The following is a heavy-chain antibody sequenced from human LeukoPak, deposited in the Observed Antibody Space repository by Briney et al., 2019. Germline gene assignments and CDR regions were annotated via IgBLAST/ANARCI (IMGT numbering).Heavy chain of an antibody. D-gene: IGHD3-9*01. CDR1: GGSFSGYY. J-gene: IGHJ4*02. CDR2: INHSGST. CDR3: ARSKTYYDILTGYAYPFDY. Sequence: PSETLSLTCAVYGGSFSGYYWSWIRQPPGKGLEWIGEINHSGSTNYNPSLKSRVTISVDTSKNQFSLKLSSVTAADTAVYYCARSKTYYDILTGYAYPFDYWGQGTLVTVSS. V-gene: IGHV4-34*01.